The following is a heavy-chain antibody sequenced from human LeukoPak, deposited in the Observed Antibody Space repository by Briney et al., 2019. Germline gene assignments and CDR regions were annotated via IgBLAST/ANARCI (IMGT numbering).Heavy chain of an antibody. CDR3: ARHAGDGGAFDV. J-gene: IGHJ3*01. CDR1: GYRFSNYW. D-gene: IGHD2-2*01. Sequence: GESLKISCKGSGYRFSNYWIGWVRQMPGEGLEWMGRIDPSDSYTKYSPSFQGLVSISADKSIATAYLQWSSLEASDTAMYSCARHAGDGGAFDVWGQGTMVTVSS. CDR2: IDPSDSYT. V-gene: IGHV5-10-1*01.